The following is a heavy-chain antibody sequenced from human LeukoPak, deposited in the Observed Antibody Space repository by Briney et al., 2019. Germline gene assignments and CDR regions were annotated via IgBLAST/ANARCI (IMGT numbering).Heavy chain of an antibody. D-gene: IGHD6-13*01. V-gene: IGHV4-4*07. J-gene: IGHJ6*03. CDR2: IYTSGST. CDR3: ARDVGQQLVPTNYMDV. Sequence: SETLSLTCTVSGGSISSYYWSWIRQPAGKGLEWIGRIYTSGSTNYNPSLKSRVTMSVDTSKNQFSLKLSSVTAADTAVYYCARDVGQQLVPTNYMDVWGKGTTVTVSS. CDR1: GGSISSYY.